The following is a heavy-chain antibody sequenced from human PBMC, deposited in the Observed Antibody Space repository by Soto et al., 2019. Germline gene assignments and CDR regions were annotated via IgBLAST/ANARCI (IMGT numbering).Heavy chain of an antibody. CDR3: AHSGIQFRPRTFDI. Sequence: QITLKESGPTLVKPTQTLTLTCTFSGFSLSTTGVGVGWIRQPPGKALEWLALLYWDDEGRYSPSLKSRLTIAKDTSKNPVVLTMTDMDPADTATYYCAHSGIQFRPRTFDIWGQGTMVTVSS. D-gene: IGHD1-1*01. CDR1: GFSLSTTGVG. V-gene: IGHV2-5*02. CDR2: LYWDDEG. J-gene: IGHJ3*02.